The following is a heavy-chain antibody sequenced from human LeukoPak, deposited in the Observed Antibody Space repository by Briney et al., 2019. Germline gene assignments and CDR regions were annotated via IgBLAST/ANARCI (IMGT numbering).Heavy chain of an antibody. D-gene: IGHD3/OR15-3a*01. Sequence: SETLSLTCTVSGGSISSYYWSWIRQPPGKGLEWIGYIYYSGSTNYNPSLKSRVTISVDTSKNQFSLKLSSVTVADTAVYYCARGWTYNWFDPWGQGTLVTVSS. J-gene: IGHJ5*02. CDR3: ARGWTYNWFDP. V-gene: IGHV4-59*08. CDR2: IYYSGST. CDR1: GGSISSYY.